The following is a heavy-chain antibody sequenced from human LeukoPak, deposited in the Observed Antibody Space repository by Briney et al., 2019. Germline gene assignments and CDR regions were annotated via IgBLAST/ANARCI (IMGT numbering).Heavy chain of an antibody. CDR1: GFTFSSYS. CDR3: ARGYSSGWFPDWFDP. J-gene: IGHJ5*02. D-gene: IGHD6-19*01. CDR2: ISISSSYI. V-gene: IGHV3-21*01. Sequence: SGGSLRLSCAASGFTFSSYSMSWVRQAPGKGLEWVSSISISSSYIYYADSVKGRFTISRDNAKNSLYLQMNSLRTEDTAVYYCARGYSSGWFPDWFDPWGQGTLVTVSS.